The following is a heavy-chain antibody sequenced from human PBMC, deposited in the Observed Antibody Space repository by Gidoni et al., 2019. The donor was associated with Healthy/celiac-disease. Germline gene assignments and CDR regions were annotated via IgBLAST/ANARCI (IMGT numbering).Heavy chain of an antibody. J-gene: IGHJ4*02. CDR3: ARIVDTADD. V-gene: IGHV1-69*10. D-gene: IGHD5-18*01. Sequence: QVQLVQSGAEVNKPGSSVTFSCKASGGTFSSYAINWVRQAPGQGLEWMGGIIPILGIANYAQKFQGRVTITADKSTSTAHMELSSLRSEDTAVYYCARIVDTADDWGQGTLVTVSS. CDR1: GGTFSSYA. CDR2: IIPILGIA.